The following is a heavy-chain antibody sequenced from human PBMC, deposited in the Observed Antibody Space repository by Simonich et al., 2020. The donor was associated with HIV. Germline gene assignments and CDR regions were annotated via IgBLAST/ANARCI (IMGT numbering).Heavy chain of an antibody. J-gene: IGHJ4*02. CDR2: ISYDGSNK. V-gene: IGHV3-30*07. CDR1: GFTFSSYA. D-gene: IGHD3-16*01. Sequence: QVQLVESGGGVVQPGRSLRLSCAASGFTFSSYAMHWVRQAPGKGLEWVADISYDGSNKYYADSVKGRCTNSRDNSKNTLYLQMNSLRAEDTAVYYCASGGSISSVWADDYWGQGTLVTVSS. CDR3: ASGGSISSVWADDY.